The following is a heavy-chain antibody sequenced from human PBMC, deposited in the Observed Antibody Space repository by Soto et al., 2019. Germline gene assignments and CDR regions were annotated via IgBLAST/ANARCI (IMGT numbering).Heavy chain of an antibody. CDR2: IIPIFGSA. V-gene: IGHV1-69*14. J-gene: IGHJ4*02. CDR3: ARESGCNFGPFDY. Sequence: QVQLVQSGAEVKKPGSSVKVSCKASGGTFGSYGLSWVRQAPGQGLEWMGGIIPIFGSANYAQKFQGRVTITADTSMSTAYMELSSLRSEDTAVYSCARESGCNFGPFDYWGQGALVTVSS. CDR1: GGTFGSYG. D-gene: IGHD3-3*02.